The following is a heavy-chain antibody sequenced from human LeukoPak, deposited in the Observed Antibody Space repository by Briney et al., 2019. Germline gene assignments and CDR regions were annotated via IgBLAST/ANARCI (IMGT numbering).Heavy chain of an antibody. J-gene: IGHJ3*02. Sequence: ETLSLTCAVYGGSFSGYYWSWIRQPPGKGLEWVSVIFSGGSIYYADSVKGRFTISRDNAKNSLYLQMNSLRAEDTAVYYCARAYFDWSDAFDIWGQGTMVTVSS. D-gene: IGHD3-9*01. CDR2: IFSGGSI. V-gene: IGHV3-69-1*01. CDR1: GGSFSGYY. CDR3: ARAYFDWSDAFDI.